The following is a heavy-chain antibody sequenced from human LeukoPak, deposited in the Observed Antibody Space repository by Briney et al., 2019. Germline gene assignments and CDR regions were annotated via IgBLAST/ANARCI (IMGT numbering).Heavy chain of an antibody. J-gene: IGHJ4*02. Sequence: ASVKVSCKASGYTFTSYGISWVRQAPGQGLEWMGWINTNTGNPTYAQGFTGRFVFSLDTSVTTAYLQISSLKAGDAAVYYCAREASDCGGDCLIDYWGQGTLVTVSS. D-gene: IGHD2-21*02. CDR1: GYTFTSYG. CDR2: INTNTGNP. CDR3: AREASDCGGDCLIDY. V-gene: IGHV7-4-1*02.